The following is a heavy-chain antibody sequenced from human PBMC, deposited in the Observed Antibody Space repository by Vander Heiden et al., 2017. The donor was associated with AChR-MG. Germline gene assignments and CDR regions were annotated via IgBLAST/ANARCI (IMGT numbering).Heavy chain of an antibody. D-gene: IGHD1-26*01. CDR2: IYYSGST. CDR3: ARHRTIVGATN. Sequence: QLQLQESGPGLVKPSETLSLTCTVSGGSISSSSYYWGWIRQPPGKGLEWIGSIYYSGSTYYNPSLKSRVTISVDTSKNQFSLKLSSVTAADTAVYYCARHRTIVGATNWGQGTLVTVSS. CDR1: GGSISSSSYY. V-gene: IGHV4-39*01. J-gene: IGHJ4*02.